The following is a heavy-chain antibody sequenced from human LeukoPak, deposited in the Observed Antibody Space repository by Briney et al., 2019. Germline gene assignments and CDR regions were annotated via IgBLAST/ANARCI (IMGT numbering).Heavy chain of an antibody. CDR2: IIPIFGTA. D-gene: IGHD3-9*01. Sequence: SVKVSFKASGGTFSSYAISWVRQAPGQGLEWMGGIIPIFGTANYAQKFQGRVTITTDESTSTAYMELSSLRSEDTAVYYCASRLNVLRYFDETRAGGAFDIWGQGTMVTVSS. CDR1: GGTFSSYA. V-gene: IGHV1-69*05. CDR3: ASRLNVLRYFDETRAGGAFDI. J-gene: IGHJ3*02.